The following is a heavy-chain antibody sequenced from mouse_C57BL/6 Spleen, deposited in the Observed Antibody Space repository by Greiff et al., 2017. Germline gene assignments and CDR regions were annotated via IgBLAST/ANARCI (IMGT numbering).Heavy chain of an antibody. D-gene: IGHD1-1*01. CDR3: AIYGSSFYFDY. CDR1: GYAFSSSW. CDR2: IYPGDGDT. V-gene: IGHV1-82*01. J-gene: IGHJ2*01. Sequence: QVQLKQSGPELVKPGASVKISCKASGYAFSSSWMNWVKQRPGKGLEWIGRIYPGDGDTNYNGKFKGKATLTADKSSSTASMQLSILTSEDSAVYFCAIYGSSFYFDYWGQGTTLTVSS.